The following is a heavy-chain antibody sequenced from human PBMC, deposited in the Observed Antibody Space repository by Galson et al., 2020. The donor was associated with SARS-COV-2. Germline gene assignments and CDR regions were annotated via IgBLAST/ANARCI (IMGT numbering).Heavy chain of an antibody. CDR3: AREGSSSTINIDY. V-gene: IGHV3-74*01. J-gene: IGHJ4*02. D-gene: IGHD2-2*01. Sequence: GGSLRLSCAASGFTFNSHWMHRVRPVPGKGLLWVSRINPDGGSTDYADFVKGRFTISRDNTKNTLYLQMNSLSTEDTALYYCAREGSSSTINIDYWGQGTLVSVSS. CDR1: GFTFNSHW. CDR2: INPDGGST.